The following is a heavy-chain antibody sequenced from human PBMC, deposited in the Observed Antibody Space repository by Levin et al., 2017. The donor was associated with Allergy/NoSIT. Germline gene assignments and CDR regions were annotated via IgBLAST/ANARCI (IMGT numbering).Heavy chain of an antibody. Sequence: GGSLRLSCAASGFTFSDYYMSWIRQAPGKGLEWVSYISSSGSTIYYADSVKGRFTISRDNAKNSLYLQMNSLRAEDTAVYYCARSRQQWLVRSRYFDRWGRGTLVTVSS. D-gene: IGHD6-19*01. CDR3: ARSRQQWLVRSRYFDR. CDR1: GFTFSDYY. CDR2: ISSSGSTI. V-gene: IGHV3-11*01. J-gene: IGHJ2*01.